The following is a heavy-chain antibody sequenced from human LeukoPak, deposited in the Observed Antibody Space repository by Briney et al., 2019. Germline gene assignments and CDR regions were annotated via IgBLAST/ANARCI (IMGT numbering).Heavy chain of an antibody. CDR2: VSSDGSNK. Sequence: GGSLRLSCAASGFTFSPYGMHWVRQAPGKGLDRVAVVSSDGSNKYYADSVKGRFTISRDNSKNTLYLQINSLRGEDTALYFCAKDGSDTIAAATYYYYGMDVWGQGTTVTVSS. CDR1: GFTFSPYG. V-gene: IGHV3-30*18. CDR3: AKDGSDTIAAATYYYYGMDV. J-gene: IGHJ6*02. D-gene: IGHD6-13*01.